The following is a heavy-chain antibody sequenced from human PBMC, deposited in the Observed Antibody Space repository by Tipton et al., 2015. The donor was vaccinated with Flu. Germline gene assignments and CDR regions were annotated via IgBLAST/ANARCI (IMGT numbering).Heavy chain of an antibody. J-gene: IGHJ3*02. CDR2: TYYSGNT. D-gene: IGHD3-10*01. V-gene: IGHV4-59*01. Sequence: TLSLTCTVSGASINNYYWSWIRQPPGKGLEWIGYTYYSGNTNYNPSLKSRVTMSLDASKSHFSLKLSYVTAADTAMYYCSSYYIRAFDIWGQGTRVTVS. CDR1: GASINNYY. CDR3: SSYYIRAFDI.